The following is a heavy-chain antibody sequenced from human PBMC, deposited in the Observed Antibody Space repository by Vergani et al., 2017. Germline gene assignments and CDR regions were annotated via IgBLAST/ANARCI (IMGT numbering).Heavy chain of an antibody. CDR1: GFTFSTYD. CDR3: ARRDSSSPALDY. D-gene: IGHD6-6*01. J-gene: IGHJ4*02. Sequence: QLVESGGGLVQPGGSLRLSCAASGFTFSTYDMHWVRQATGKGLEWVSAIGTAGDTYYPGSVKGRFTISRENAKNSLYLQMNGLRAGDTAVYYCARRDSSSPALDYWGQGTLVTVSS. CDR2: IGTAGDT. V-gene: IGHV3-13*01.